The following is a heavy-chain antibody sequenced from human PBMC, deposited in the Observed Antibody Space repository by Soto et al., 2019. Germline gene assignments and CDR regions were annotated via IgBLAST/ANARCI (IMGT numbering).Heavy chain of an antibody. CDR3: ARVPRTLGLMDV. V-gene: IGHV4-34*01. CDR2: INHSGST. Sequence: SETLSLTCAVYGGSFSGYYWSWIRQPPGKGLEWIGEINHSGSTNYNPSLKSRVTISVDTSKNQFSLKLSSVTAADTAVYYCARVPRTLGLMDVWGKGITVTVPQ. D-gene: IGHD6-19*01. CDR1: GGSFSGYY. J-gene: IGHJ6*04.